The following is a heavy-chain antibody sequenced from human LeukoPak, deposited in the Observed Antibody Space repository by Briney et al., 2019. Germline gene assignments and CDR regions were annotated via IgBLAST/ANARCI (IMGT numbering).Heavy chain of an antibody. V-gene: IGHV3-21*01. Sequence: GGSLRLSCAASGFTFSSYSMNWVRQAPGKGLERVSSISSSSSYIYYADSVKGRFTISRDNAKNSLYLQMNSLRAEDTAVYYCAREQAYCSGGSCYSREYYYYYMDVWGKGTTVTVSS. CDR1: GFTFSSYS. J-gene: IGHJ6*03. CDR2: ISSSSSYI. D-gene: IGHD2-15*01. CDR3: AREQAYCSGGSCYSREYYYYYMDV.